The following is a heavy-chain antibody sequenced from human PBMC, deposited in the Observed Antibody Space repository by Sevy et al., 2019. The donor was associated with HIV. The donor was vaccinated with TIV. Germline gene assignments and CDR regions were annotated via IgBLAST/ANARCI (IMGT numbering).Heavy chain of an antibody. CDR2: VFYIGST. CDR1: GGSISSYY. J-gene: IGHJ4*02. Sequence: SETLSLTCTVSGGSISSYYWSWIRQPPGKRLEWIGYVFYIGSTNYNPTLNSRVTISVDTSKNQFSLKLSSVTAADTAVYYCARDNARGYSFGSFDHWGQGTLVTVSS. V-gene: IGHV4-59*01. CDR3: ARDNARGYSFGSFDH. D-gene: IGHD5-18*01.